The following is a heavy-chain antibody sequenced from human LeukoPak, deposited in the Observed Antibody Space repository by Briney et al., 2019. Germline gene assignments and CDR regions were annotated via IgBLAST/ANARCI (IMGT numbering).Heavy chain of an antibody. D-gene: IGHD1-26*01. CDR2: ITSDGSGI. J-gene: IGHJ4*02. Sequence: GGSLRLSCAASGFTFSSYWMHWVRQPPGKGLVWVSRITSDGSGIGYADSVKGRFSTSRDNAKNTPCLQMNSLRAEDTAVYYCASGRLVGAPDYWGQGTLVTVSS. CDR1: GFTFSSYW. CDR3: ASGRLVGAPDY. V-gene: IGHV3-74*01.